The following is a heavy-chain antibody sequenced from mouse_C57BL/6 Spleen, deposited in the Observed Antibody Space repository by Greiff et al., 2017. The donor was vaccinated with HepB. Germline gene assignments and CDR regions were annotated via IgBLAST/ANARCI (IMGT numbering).Heavy chain of an antibody. J-gene: IGHJ2*01. CDR2: IDPSDSYT. V-gene: IGHV1-50*01. CDR1: GYTFTSYW. Sequence: QVQLQQPGAELVKPGASVKLSCKASGYTFTSYWMQWVKQRPGQGLEWIGEIDPSDSYTNYNQKFKGKATLTVDTSSSTAYMQLSSLTSEDSAVYYCARRGSYGSSPWGQGTTLTVSS. D-gene: IGHD1-1*01. CDR3: ARRGSYGSSP.